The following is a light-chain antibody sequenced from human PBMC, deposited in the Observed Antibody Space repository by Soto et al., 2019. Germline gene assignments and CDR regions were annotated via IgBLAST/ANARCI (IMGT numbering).Light chain of an antibody. CDR2: SAS. CDR3: QQGISFPLT. J-gene: IGKJ4*01. Sequence: DIQMTQSPSSMSASVGDRVTITCRASQDISIWLAWHQQKPGAAPKLLIYSASILQSGVPTRFSGTGSGTDFTLTISSLQAEDFASYYCQQGISFPLTFGGGTKVEMK. CDR1: QDISIW. V-gene: IGKV1-12*01.